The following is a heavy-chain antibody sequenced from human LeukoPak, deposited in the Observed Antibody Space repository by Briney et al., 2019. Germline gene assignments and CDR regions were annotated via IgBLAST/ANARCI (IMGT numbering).Heavy chain of an antibody. D-gene: IGHD3-16*01. V-gene: IGHV3-69-1*01. Sequence: GGSLRLSCAASGFTFSNYWMHWVRQAPGKGLEWFSSISKSGYIVYAESVKGRFTTSRDNAKDTLYLQMDSLRAEDTAIYYCARDGPLSRNDRYAYESWGQGTLVTVSS. CDR3: ARDGPLSRNDRYAYES. CDR2: ISKSGYI. J-gene: IGHJ4*02. CDR1: GFTFSNYW.